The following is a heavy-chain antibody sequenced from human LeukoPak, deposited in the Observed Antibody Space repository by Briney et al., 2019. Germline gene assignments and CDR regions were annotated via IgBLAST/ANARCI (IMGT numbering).Heavy chain of an antibody. CDR1: GGSISSNNW. D-gene: IGHD5-12*01. V-gene: IGHV4-4*02. Sequence: SETLSLTCAVSGGSISSNNWWTWVRQPPGRGLEWIGKIYHSGSTSYNPSLRSRVTTSVDKSNNQFSLRLSSVTAADTAVYYCVRAYSGYDFFDYWGQGTLVTVSS. CDR2: IYHSGST. J-gene: IGHJ4*02. CDR3: VRAYSGYDFFDY.